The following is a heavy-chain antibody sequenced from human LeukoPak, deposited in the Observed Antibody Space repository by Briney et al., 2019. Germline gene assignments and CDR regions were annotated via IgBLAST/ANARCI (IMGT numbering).Heavy chain of an antibody. CDR1: GYTFTSYG. CDR2: ISAYNGNT. CDR3: ARVLRYFDWPDAFDI. Sequence: ASVKVPCKASGYTFTSYGISWVRQAPGQGLEWMGWISAYNGNTNYAQKLQGRVTMTTDTSTSTAYMELRSLRSDDTAVYYCARVLRYFDWPDAFDIWGQGTMVTVSS. D-gene: IGHD3-9*01. V-gene: IGHV1-18*01. J-gene: IGHJ3*02.